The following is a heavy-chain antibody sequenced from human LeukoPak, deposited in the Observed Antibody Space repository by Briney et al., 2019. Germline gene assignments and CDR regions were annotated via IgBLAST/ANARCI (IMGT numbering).Heavy chain of an antibody. Sequence: SQTLSLTCAISGDSVSNNSVAWDWIRPSPSRGLEWLGRTYYRSMWYHDYAASVISRITITPDTSKNQFSLHLNSVTPEDTAVYYCARGVSNSFDLWGQGTLVTVSS. V-gene: IGHV6-1*01. J-gene: IGHJ4*02. CDR2: TYYRSMWYH. CDR3: ARGVSNSFDL. D-gene: IGHD4-11*01. CDR1: GDSVSNNSVA.